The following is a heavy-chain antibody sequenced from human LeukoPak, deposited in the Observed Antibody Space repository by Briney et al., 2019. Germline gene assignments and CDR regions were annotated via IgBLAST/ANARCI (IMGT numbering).Heavy chain of an antibody. J-gene: IGHJ5*02. CDR1: GDSVSSNSAA. V-gene: IGHV6-1*01. CDR3: ARDSSGWNHRGRWFDP. D-gene: IGHD6-19*01. CDR2: KYYRSKWYN. Sequence: SQTLSLTCAISGDSVSSNSAAWNWIRQSPSRGLEWLGRKYYRSKWYNDYAVSVKSRITINPDTSKNQFSLQLNSVTPEDAAVYYCARDSSGWNHRGRWFDPWGQGTLVTVSS.